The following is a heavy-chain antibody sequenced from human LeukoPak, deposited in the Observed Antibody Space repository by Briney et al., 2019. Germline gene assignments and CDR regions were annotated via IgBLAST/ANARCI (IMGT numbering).Heavy chain of an antibody. J-gene: IGHJ4*02. CDR2: IYYSGST. V-gene: IGHV4-59*01. D-gene: IGHD3-10*01. CDR3: ARGRYYYGSGASPVYFDY. CDR1: GGSISSYY. Sequence: SETLSLTCTVSGGSISSYYWSWIGQPPGKGLEWIGYIYYSGSTNYNPSLKSRVTISVDTSKNQFSLKLSSVTAAETAVYYCARGRYYYGSGASPVYFDYWGQGTLVTVSS.